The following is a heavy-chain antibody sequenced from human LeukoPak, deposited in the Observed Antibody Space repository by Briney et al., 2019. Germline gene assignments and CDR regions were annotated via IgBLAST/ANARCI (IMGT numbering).Heavy chain of an antibody. V-gene: IGHV4-34*01. D-gene: IGHD6-19*01. Sequence: SETLSLTCAVYGGSFSGYYWSWIRQPPGKGLEWIGEINHSGSTNYNPSLKSRVTISVDTSKNQFSLKLSSVTAADTAVYYCARGGIFGSSGWYGSSYYFDYWGQGTLVTVSS. J-gene: IGHJ4*02. CDR2: INHSGST. CDR3: ARGGIFGSSGWYGSSYYFDY. CDR1: GGSFSGYY.